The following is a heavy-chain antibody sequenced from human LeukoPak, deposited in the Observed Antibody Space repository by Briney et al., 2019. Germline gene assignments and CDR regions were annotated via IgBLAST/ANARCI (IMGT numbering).Heavy chain of an antibody. D-gene: IGHD2-21*01. CDR2: ISESSGTI. CDR1: GFSFSSYS. V-gene: IGHV3-48*04. J-gene: IGHJ3*02. Sequence: PGGSLRLSCAASGFSFSSYSMNWVRQAPGKGLEWVSYISESSGTIYYADSMKGRFTISRDNAENSLFLQMNSLRAEDTAVYYCAREPTHINLLTYGSWDAFDIWGQGTMVTVSS. CDR3: AREPTHINLLTYGSWDAFDI.